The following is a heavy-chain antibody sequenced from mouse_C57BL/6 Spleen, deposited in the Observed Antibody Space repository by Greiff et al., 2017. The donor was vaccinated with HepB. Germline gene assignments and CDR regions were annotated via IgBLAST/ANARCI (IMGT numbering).Heavy chain of an antibody. Sequence: EVMLVESGGGLVQPGGSLKLSCAASGFTFSDYGMAWVRQAPRKGPEWVAFISNLAYSIYYADTVTGRFTISRENAKNTLYLEMSSLRSEDTAMYYCARHEGNWYDYYAMDYWGQGTSVTVSS. CDR1: GFTFSDYG. D-gene: IGHD2-14*01. CDR3: ARHEGNWYDYYAMDY. J-gene: IGHJ4*01. CDR2: ISNLAYSI. V-gene: IGHV5-15*04.